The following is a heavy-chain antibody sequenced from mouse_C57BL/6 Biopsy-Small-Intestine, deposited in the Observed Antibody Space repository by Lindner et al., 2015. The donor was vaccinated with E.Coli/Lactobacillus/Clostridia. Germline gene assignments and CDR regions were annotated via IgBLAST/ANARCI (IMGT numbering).Heavy chain of an antibody. CDR3: ARDLGAMDH. V-gene: IGHV7-1*01. J-gene: IGHJ4*01. D-gene: IGHD4-1*01. Sequence: VQLQESGGGLVQSGRSLRLSCATSGFTFSDFYMEWVRQAPGKGLEWIAASRNKANDYTTEYSASVKGRFIVSRDTSQSILYLQMNALRAEDTAIYYCARDLGAMDHWGQGTSVTVSS. CDR1: GFTFSDFY. CDR2: SRNKANDYTT.